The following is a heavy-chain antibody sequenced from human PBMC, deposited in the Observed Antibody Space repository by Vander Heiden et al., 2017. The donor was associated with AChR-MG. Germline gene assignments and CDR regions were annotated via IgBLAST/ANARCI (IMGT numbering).Heavy chain of an antibody. CDR3: ARDDYYDSSGYYWAFDI. V-gene: IGHV3-48*02. J-gene: IGHJ3*02. CDR1: GFTFSSYS. CDR2: ISSSSSTI. D-gene: IGHD3-22*01. Sequence: EVQLVESGGGLVQPGGSLRLSCAASGFTFSSYSMNWVRQAPGKGLEWVSYISSSSSTIYYADSVKGRFTISRDNAKNSLYLQMNSLRDEDTAVYYCARDDYYDSSGYYWAFDIWGQGTMVTVSS.